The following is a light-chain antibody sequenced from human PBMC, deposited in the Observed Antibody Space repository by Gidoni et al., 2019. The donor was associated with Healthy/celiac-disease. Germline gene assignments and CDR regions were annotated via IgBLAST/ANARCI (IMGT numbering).Light chain of an antibody. CDR1: QSLLHSNGYNY. Sequence: DIVMTQSPLALRVTPGEPASISCRSSQSLLHSNGYNYLDWYLQKPGQSPQLLIYLGSNRASGVPDRFSGSGSGTDFTLKISRVEAEDVGVYYCMQALQTPNTFGQGTKVEIK. CDR3: MQALQTPNT. J-gene: IGKJ1*01. V-gene: IGKV2-28*01. CDR2: LGS.